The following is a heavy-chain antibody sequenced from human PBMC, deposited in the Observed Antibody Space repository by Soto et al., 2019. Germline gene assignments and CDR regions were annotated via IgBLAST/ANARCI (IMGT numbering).Heavy chain of an antibody. CDR1: GFPFSNYW. V-gene: IGHV3-7*01. Sequence: GGSLRLSWVASGFPFSNYWMNWGRQAPGKGLEWVVNIKEDGSETYYVDSVKGRFTISRDNAKNSMYLQMNSLRAEDTAVYYCARDVEQRRNYDFWRGFRHWGQGTLVTVSS. CDR2: IKEDGSET. CDR3: ARDVEQRRNYDFWRGFRH. D-gene: IGHD3-3*01. J-gene: IGHJ4*02.